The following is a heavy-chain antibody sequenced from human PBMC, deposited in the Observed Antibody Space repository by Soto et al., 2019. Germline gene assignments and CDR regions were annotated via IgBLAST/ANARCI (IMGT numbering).Heavy chain of an antibody. CDR2: MSRTGDNT. Sequence: GGSLRLSCAASGFTFSIYAMTWARQSPGKGLEWVSSMSRTGDNTYYADSVKGRFTISRDNSKNTLSLQMNSLRAEDTAIYYCAKDQGNSNTLYYFDSWGPGTLVTVSS. V-gene: IGHV3-23*01. D-gene: IGHD3-22*01. J-gene: IGHJ4*02. CDR3: AKDQGNSNTLYYFDS. CDR1: GFTFSIYA.